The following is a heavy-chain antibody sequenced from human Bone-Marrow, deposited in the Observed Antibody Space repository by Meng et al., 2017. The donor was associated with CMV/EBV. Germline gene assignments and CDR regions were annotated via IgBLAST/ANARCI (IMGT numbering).Heavy chain of an antibody. V-gene: IGHV3-11*05. CDR1: GFTFSDYY. D-gene: IGHD1-26*01. CDR3: ARDRGIVGATRGAFDI. CDR2: ISSSSSYT. Sequence: VGRGGSGGGLGKPGGPLRLSCAASGFTFSDYYMSWIRQAPGKGLEWVSYISSSSSYTNYADSVKGRFTISRDNAKNSLYLQMNSLRAEDTAVYYCARDRGIVGATRGAFDIWGQGTMVTVSS. J-gene: IGHJ3*02.